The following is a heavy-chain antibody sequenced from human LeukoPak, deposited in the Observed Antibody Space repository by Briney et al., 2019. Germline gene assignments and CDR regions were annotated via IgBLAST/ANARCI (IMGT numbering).Heavy chain of an antibody. Sequence: SETLSLTCTVSGGSISSSSYYWGWIRQPPGKGLEWIGSIYYSGSTYYNPSLKSQVTISVDTSKNQFSLKLSSVTAADTAVYYCARMSVCSSTSCYGGDYWGQGTLVTVSS. CDR3: ARMSVCSSTSCYGGDY. CDR2: IYYSGST. J-gene: IGHJ4*02. CDR1: GGSISSSSYY. V-gene: IGHV4-39*01. D-gene: IGHD2-2*01.